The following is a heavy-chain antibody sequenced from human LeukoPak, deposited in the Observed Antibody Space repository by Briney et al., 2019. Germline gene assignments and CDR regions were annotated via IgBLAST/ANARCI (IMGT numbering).Heavy chain of an antibody. CDR3: AKKYSTGLDP. Sequence: GGSLRLSCAASGFTFGSYAISWVRQAPGKGLGWDSDINGSGGSTYYTDSVKGRFTISRDNSKNTLYLQMNSLRAEDTAIYDCAKKYSTGLDPWGQGTLVTVSS. CDR1: GFTFGSYA. V-gene: IGHV3-23*01. J-gene: IGHJ5*02. CDR2: INGSGGST. D-gene: IGHD1-26*01.